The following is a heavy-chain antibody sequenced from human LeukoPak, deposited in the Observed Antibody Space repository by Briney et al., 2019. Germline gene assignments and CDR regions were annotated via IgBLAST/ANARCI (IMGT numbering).Heavy chain of an antibody. Sequence: SETLSLTCTVSGGSISSSNYYWGWIRQAPGKGLEWIASISYSGATFYNPSLQSRVTISRDTSTNQFSVTLNSVTAADTAVYYCARHRGGMVTMVRGVIPTDAFDIWGQGTMVTVSS. CDR2: ISYSGAT. D-gene: IGHD3-10*01. V-gene: IGHV4-39*07. CDR3: ARHRGGMVTMVRGVIPTDAFDI. CDR1: GGSISSSNYY. J-gene: IGHJ3*02.